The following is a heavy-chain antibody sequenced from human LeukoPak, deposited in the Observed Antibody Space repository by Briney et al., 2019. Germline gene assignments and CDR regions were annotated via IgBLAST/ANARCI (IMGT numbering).Heavy chain of an antibody. J-gene: IGHJ4*02. V-gene: IGHV3-33*01. CDR3: ARDSLPMAVTGPFDH. D-gene: IGHD6-19*01. CDR2: IWFDGSNI. Sequence: GGSLRLSCAASGFNFSSYGMHWVRQAPGKGLEWVASIWFDGSNIHYADSVKGRVIISRDNSKSALYLQMNSLRAEDTAIYYCARDSLPMAVTGPFDHWGQGALVTVSS. CDR1: GFNFSSYG.